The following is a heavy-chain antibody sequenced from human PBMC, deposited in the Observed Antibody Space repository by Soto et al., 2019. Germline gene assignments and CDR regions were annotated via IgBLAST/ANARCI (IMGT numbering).Heavy chain of an antibody. Sequence: GGSLSLSCAASGFTFNEYYMSWIRQAPGKGLEWISYSSNSGTFARYADSVKGRFSISRDNAKNSLYLQINSLRGDDTAIYYCARSGDNYNLLDYWGQGTPVTVSS. J-gene: IGHJ4*02. CDR2: SSNSGTFA. V-gene: IGHV3-11*06. CDR3: ARSGDNYNLLDY. CDR1: GFTFNEYY. D-gene: IGHD1-1*01.